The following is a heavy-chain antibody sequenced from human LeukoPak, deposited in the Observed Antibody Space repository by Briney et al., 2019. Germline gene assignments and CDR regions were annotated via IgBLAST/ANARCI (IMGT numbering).Heavy chain of an antibody. D-gene: IGHD6-13*01. J-gene: IGHJ4*02. V-gene: IGHV3-23*01. CDR2: ISGSGGST. CDR3: AKDPSIAGAGRFPHFDY. CDR1: GSTFSSYA. Sequence: GGSLRLSCAASGSTFSSYAMSWVRQAPGKGLEWVSAISGSGGSTYYADSVKGRFTISRDNSKNTLYLQMNSLRAEDTAVYYCAKDPSIAGAGRFPHFDYWGQGTLVTVSS.